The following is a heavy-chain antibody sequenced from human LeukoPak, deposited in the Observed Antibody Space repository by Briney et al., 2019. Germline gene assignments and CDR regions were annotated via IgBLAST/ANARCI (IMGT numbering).Heavy chain of an antibody. D-gene: IGHD3-9*01. V-gene: IGHV3-21*01. J-gene: IGHJ4*02. Sequence: GGSLRLSCAASGFTFNNYAMSWVGQAPGKGLEWVSSMTSGGSYKYYADSVKGRFTISRDNSKNSLYLQMNGLRAEDTAVYYCARDFGPNILTGYFFDHWGQGTLVTVSS. CDR2: MTSGGSYK. CDR1: GFTFNNYA. CDR3: ARDFGPNILTGYFFDH.